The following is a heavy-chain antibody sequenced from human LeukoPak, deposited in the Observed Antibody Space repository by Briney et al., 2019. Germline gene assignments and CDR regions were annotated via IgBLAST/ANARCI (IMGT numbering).Heavy chain of an antibody. CDR3: ARGGYCSSTSCYSPGNWFDP. CDR2: INPNSGGT. V-gene: IGHV1-2*02. D-gene: IGHD2-2*01. J-gene: IGHJ5*02. CDR1: GYTFTGYY. Sequence: APVKVSCKASGYTFTGYYMHWVRQAPGQGLEWMGWINPNSGGTNYAQKFQGRVTMTRDTSISPAYMELSRLRSADTAVYYCARGGYCSSTSCYSPGNWFDPWGQGTLVTVSS.